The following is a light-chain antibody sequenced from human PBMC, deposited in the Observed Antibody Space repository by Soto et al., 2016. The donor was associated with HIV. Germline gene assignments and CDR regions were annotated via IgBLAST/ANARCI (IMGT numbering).Light chain of an antibody. Sequence: SYVLTQPPSVSVAPGKTARITCGENNIGSKSVHWYQQKPGQAPVLVVYGDSDRPSGIPERFSGSNSGNTATLTISRVEAGDEADYYCQVWDSSSDVVVFGRGTKLTVL. CDR2: GDS. CDR1: NIGSKS. J-gene: IGLJ2*01. CDR3: QVWDSSSDVVV. V-gene: IGLV3-21*03.